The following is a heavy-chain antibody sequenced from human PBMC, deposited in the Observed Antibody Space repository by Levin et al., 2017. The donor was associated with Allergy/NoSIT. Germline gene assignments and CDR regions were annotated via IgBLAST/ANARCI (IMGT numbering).Heavy chain of an antibody. Sequence: GESLKISCKASGYTFTSYGISWVRQAPGQGLEWMGWISAYNGNTNYAQKLQGRVTMTTDTSTSTAYMELRSLRSDDTAVYYCARVTTVTINWFDPWGQGTLVTVSS. CDR2: ISAYNGNT. CDR3: ARVTTVTINWFDP. J-gene: IGHJ5*02. V-gene: IGHV1-18*01. D-gene: IGHD4-17*01. CDR1: GYTFTSYG.